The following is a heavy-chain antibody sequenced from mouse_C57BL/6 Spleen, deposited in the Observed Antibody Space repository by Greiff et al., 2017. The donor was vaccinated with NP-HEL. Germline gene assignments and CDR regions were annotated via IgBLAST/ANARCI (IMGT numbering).Heavy chain of an antibody. D-gene: IGHD4-1*01. Sequence: EVQLQQSGPELVKPGASVKIPCKASGYTFTDYNMDWVKQSHGKSLEWIGDINPNNGGTIYNQKFKGKATLTVDKSSSTAYMELRSLTSEDTAVYYCARVPSGTDYFDYWGQSTTLTVSS. V-gene: IGHV1-18*01. CDR2: INPNNGGT. CDR3: ARVPSGTDYFDY. CDR1: GYTFTDYN. J-gene: IGHJ2*01.